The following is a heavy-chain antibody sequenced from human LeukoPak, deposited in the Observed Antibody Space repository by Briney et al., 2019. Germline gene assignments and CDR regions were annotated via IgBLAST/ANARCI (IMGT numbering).Heavy chain of an antibody. Sequence: ASVKVSCQVSGYTLSDLYMHWVRQAPGKGLEWMGGYDRDDGETIFAQKFQGRVTMTEDTSSDIAYMELSSLRSDDTAVYYCATEPNWGSGTGAWGQGTLVTVSS. J-gene: IGHJ4*02. V-gene: IGHV1-24*01. D-gene: IGHD3-16*01. CDR1: GYTLSDLY. CDR2: YDRDDGET. CDR3: ATEPNWGSGTGA.